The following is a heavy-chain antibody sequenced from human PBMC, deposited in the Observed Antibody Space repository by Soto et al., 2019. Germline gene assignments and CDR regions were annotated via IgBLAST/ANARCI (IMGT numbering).Heavy chain of an antibody. CDR3: ARERYGDYGRGTFDI. CDR2: TYYRSKWYN. D-gene: IGHD4-17*01. J-gene: IGHJ3*02. CDR1: GDSVSNNSAA. V-gene: IGHV6-1*01. Sequence: SQTLSLTCAISGDSVSNNSAAWNWIRQSPSRGLEWLGRTYYRSKWYNDYAVSVKSRIIINPDTSKHEFSLQLNSVTPEDTAVYYCARERYGDYGRGTFDIWGQGTMVTVSS.